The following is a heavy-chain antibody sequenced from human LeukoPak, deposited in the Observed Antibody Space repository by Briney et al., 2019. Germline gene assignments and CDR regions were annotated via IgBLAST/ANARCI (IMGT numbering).Heavy chain of an antibody. CDR1: GFTFSSYS. CDR3: ATATDGSQLSPHAAFDI. J-gene: IGHJ3*02. D-gene: IGHD1-26*01. V-gene: IGHV3-21*01. CDR2: ISSGSSYI. Sequence: GGSLRLSCAASGFTFSSYSMNWVRQAPGKGLEWVSSISSGSSYIYYADSVKGRFTISRANATNSLYLQLTSLRAKDTAVYSRATATDGSQLSPHAAFDIWGHGTIVTVSS.